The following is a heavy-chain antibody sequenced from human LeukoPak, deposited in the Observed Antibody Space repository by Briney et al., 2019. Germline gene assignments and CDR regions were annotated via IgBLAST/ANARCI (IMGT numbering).Heavy chain of an antibody. V-gene: IGHV3-30*18. CDR3: AKSGIEAAGSLVYFDY. Sequence: GGSLRLSCAASGFTFSSYGMHRVRQAPGKGLECVAIISYDGSNKYYTDSVKGRFTISRDNSKNTLYLQMNSLRAEDTAVYYCAKSGIEAAGSLVYFDYWGQGTLVTASS. D-gene: IGHD6-13*01. J-gene: IGHJ4*02. CDR2: ISYDGSNK. CDR1: GFTFSSYG.